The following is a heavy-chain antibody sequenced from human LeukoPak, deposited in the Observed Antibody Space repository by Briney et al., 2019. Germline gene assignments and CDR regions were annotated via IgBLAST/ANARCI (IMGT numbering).Heavy chain of an antibody. D-gene: IGHD3-3*01. V-gene: IGHV4-34*01. CDR1: GESSFDYY. CDR3: AREGYDFWSGYYPPRYYYYMDV. Sequence: PSETLSLTCAVYGESSFDYYWTWVRQPPRKGLEWIGEVSHSGSTDPHPSLKSRVTMSLDTSKNQFSLRLSSVSAADTAVYYCAREGYDFWSGYYPPRYYYYMDVWGKGNTVTVSS. CDR2: VSHSGST. J-gene: IGHJ6*03.